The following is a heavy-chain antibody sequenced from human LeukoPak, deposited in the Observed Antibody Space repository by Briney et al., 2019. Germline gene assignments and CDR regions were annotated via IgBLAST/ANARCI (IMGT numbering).Heavy chain of an antibody. CDR3: ANAVVVTAMVDY. J-gene: IGHJ4*02. CDR2: IRYDGSNK. V-gene: IGHV3-30*02. Sequence: GGSPRLSCAASGFTFSSYGMHWVRQAPGKGLEWVAFIRYDGSNKYYADSVKGRFTISRDNSKNTLYLQMNSLRAEDTAVYYCANAVVVTAMVDYWGQGTLVTVSS. D-gene: IGHD2-21*02. CDR1: GFTFSSYG.